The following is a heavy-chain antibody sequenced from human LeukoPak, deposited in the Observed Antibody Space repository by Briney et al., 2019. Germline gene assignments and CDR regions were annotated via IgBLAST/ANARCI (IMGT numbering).Heavy chain of an antibody. CDR2: INHSGST. CDR3: ASGQKNSYGHIDY. V-gene: IGHV4-34*01. CDR1: GGSFSGYY. D-gene: IGHD5-18*01. Sequence: SETLSLTCAVYGGSFSGYYWSWIRQPPGKGLEWIGEINHSGSTNYNPSLKSRVTISVDTSKNQFSLKLSSVTAADTAVYYCASGQKNSYGHIDYWGQGTLVTVSS. J-gene: IGHJ4*02.